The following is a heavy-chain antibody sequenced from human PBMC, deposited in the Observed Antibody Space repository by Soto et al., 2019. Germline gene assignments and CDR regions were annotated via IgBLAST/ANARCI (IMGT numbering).Heavy chain of an antibody. J-gene: IGHJ6*02. Sequence: PGGSLRLSCAASGFTFSSYAMHWVRQAPGKGLEWVVVISYDGSNKYYADSVKGRFTISRDNSKNTLYLQMNGLRAEDTAVYYCARDFYFPTIFGVVQYYYYYYGMDVWGQGTTVTVSS. V-gene: IGHV3-30-3*01. CDR2: ISYDGSNK. CDR3: ARDFYFPTIFGVVQYYYYYYGMDV. D-gene: IGHD3-3*01. CDR1: GFTFSSYA.